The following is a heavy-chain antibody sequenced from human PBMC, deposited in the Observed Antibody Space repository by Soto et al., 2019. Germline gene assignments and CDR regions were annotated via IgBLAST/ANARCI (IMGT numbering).Heavy chain of an antibody. Sequence: TSETLSLTCTVSGGSISIGGYFSSWIRQAQGKGLEWIGYIYDSGSTYYNPSLKSRVTISVDRSKNQFSLKLSSVTAADTAVYYCARAEGGIFDYWGQGTLVTVSS. CDR2: IYDSGST. CDR1: GGSISIGGYF. CDR3: ARAEGGIFDY. J-gene: IGHJ4*02. V-gene: IGHV4-30-2*01.